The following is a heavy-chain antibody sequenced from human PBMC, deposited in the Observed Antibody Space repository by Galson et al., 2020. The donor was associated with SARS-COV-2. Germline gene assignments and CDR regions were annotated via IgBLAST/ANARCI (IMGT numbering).Heavy chain of an antibody. D-gene: IGHD3-22*01. CDR2: ISSSSSYT. V-gene: IGHV3-11*06. Sequence: SCAASGFTFSDYYMSWIRQAPGKGLEWVSYISSSSSYTNYADSVKGRFTISRDNAKNSLYLQMNSLRAEDTAVYYCAGGIYYDSSGYSLNYYYYGMDVWGQGTTVTVSS. CDR3: AGGIYYDSSGYSLNYYYYGMDV. J-gene: IGHJ6*02. CDR1: GFTFSDYY.